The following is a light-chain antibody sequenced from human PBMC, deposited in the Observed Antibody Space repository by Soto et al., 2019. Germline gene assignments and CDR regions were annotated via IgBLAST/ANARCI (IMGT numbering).Light chain of an antibody. V-gene: IGLV2-14*03. CDR3: SSYSSSTTHVV. CDR2: DVT. CDR1: STDVGDFNY. J-gene: IGLJ2*01. Sequence: QSALTQPASVSGSPGRSVTISCTGTSTDVGDFNYVSWYQHLPGRAPKLIIYDVTNRPSGISYRCSASKSGRTASLTISGVQAEDDADYYCSSYSSSTTHVVFGGGTKVTVL.